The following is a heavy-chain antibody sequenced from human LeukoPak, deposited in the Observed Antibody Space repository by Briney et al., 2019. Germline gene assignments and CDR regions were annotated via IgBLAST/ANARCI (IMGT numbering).Heavy chain of an antibody. CDR1: GGTFSSYA. Sequence: SVKVSCKASGGTFSSYAISWVRQAPGQGLEWMGRIIPILGIANYAQKFQGRVTITADKSTSTAYMELSSLRSEDTAVYYCATLPTRIAVAGQSSYWGQGTPVTVSS. CDR3: ATLPTRIAVAGQSSY. CDR2: IIPILGIA. V-gene: IGHV1-69*04. J-gene: IGHJ4*02. D-gene: IGHD6-19*01.